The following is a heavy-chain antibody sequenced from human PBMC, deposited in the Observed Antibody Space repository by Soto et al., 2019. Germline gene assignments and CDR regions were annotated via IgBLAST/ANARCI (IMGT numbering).Heavy chain of an antibody. D-gene: IGHD3-22*01. CDR1: GGSISSGGYS. CDR3: ARELHYYDSSGYSYDTFDI. V-gene: IGHV4-30-2*01. Sequence: PSETLSLTCAVSGGSISSGGYSWSWIRQPPGKGLEWIGYIYHSGSTYYNPSLKSRVTISVGRSKNQFSLKLSSVTAADTAVYYCARELHYYDSSGYSYDTFDIWGQGTMVTVSS. J-gene: IGHJ3*02. CDR2: IYHSGST.